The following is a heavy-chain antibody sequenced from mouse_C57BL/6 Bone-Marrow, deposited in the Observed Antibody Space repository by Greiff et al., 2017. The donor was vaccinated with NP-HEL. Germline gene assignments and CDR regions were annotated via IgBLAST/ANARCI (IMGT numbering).Heavy chain of an antibody. V-gene: IGHV1-15*01. Sequence: VQLQQSGAELVRPGASVTLSCKASGYTFTDYEMHWVKQTPVHGLEWIGAIDPETGGTAYNQKFKGKATLTADKSSSTAYMELRSLTSEDSAVYYCTSSDDGFYWYFDVWGTGTTVTVSS. J-gene: IGHJ1*03. D-gene: IGHD2-3*01. CDR1: GYTFTDYE. CDR3: TSSDDGFYWYFDV. CDR2: IDPETGGT.